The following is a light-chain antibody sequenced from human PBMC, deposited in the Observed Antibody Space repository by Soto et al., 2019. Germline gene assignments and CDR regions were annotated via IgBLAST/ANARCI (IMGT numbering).Light chain of an antibody. J-gene: IGKJ5*01. CDR3: QQAISFPIT. CDR2: AAS. Sequence: DSQRTPLPSSVSASIADRVASTCRASQGISTYFGWYQQKPGKATKLLIYAASSLQTGVPSRFSGSGSGTDFTLTISSLQPEDFGTYYCQQAISFPITFGQGTRLEIK. V-gene: IGKV1-12*01. CDR1: QGISTY.